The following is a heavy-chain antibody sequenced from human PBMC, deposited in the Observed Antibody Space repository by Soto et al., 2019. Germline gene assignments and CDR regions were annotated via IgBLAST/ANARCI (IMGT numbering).Heavy chain of an antibody. Sequence: SKTRSLRWTGSGGSLRTGAHYWSWIRQHTGKGLEWIGYIYHNGRTYYNPSLRSRLTISVDTSKNQFSLNLSSVTAADTAVYYCASFNDRSELASIPSWGQGNLV. D-gene: IGHD2-21*01. J-gene: IGHJ5*02. CDR3: ASFNDRSELASIPS. CDR1: GGSLRTGAHY. V-gene: IGHV4-31*02. CDR2: IYHNGRT.